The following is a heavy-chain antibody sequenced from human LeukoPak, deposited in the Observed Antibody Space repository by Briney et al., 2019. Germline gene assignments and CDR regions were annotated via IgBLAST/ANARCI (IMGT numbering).Heavy chain of an antibody. CDR1: GYSISSGYY. D-gene: IGHD2-2*01. Sequence: PSETLSLTCAVSGYSISSGYYRGWIRQPPGKGLEWIGSIYHSGSTYYNPSLKSRVTISVDTSKNQFSLKLSSVTTADTAVYYCARQDIVVVPAALDYWGQGTLVTVSS. CDR3: ARQDIVVVPAALDY. CDR2: IYHSGST. J-gene: IGHJ4*02. V-gene: IGHV4-38-2*01.